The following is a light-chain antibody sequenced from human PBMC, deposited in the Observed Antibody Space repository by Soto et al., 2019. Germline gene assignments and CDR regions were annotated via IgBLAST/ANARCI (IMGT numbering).Light chain of an antibody. V-gene: IGKV3-20*01. CDR2: GAS. J-gene: IGKJ4*01. CDR3: QQDGSSVT. Sequence: EIVLTQSPGTLSLSPGERATLSCRASQSVSSSFLAWYQQKPGQAPRILIYGASSRATSITDRFSGSGSGTEFTITNSRLEPEDFAVYYCQQDGSSVTFGGGTKVEIK. CDR1: QSVSSSF.